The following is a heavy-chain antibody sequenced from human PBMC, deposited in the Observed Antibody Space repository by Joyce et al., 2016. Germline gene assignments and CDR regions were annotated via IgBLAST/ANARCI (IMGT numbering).Heavy chain of an antibody. CDR3: ARETTRTLDY. Sequence: SYAIHWVRQAPGKGLEWMAMISYDGSNKYFGDSVKGRFTISRDNSKNTLYMQMNSLRPEDTAIYYCARETTRTLDYWGQGTLVTVSS. J-gene: IGHJ4*02. D-gene: IGHD4-17*01. V-gene: IGHV3-30*03. CDR1: SYA. CDR2: ISYDGSNK.